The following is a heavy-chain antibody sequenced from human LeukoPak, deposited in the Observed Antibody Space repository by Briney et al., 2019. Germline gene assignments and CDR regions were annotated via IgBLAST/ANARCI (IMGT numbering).Heavy chain of an antibody. CDR2: IYYSGST. CDR3: ARHNPFLRYFDWFPIGGAFDI. J-gene: IGHJ3*02. V-gene: IGHV4-39*01. Sequence: PSETLSLTCTVSGGSISSSSYYWGWIRQPPGKGLEWIGSIYYSGSTYYNPSLKSRVTISVDTSKNQFSLKLSSVTAADTAVYYCARHNPFLRYFDWFPIGGAFDIWGQGTMVTVSS. D-gene: IGHD3-9*01. CDR1: GGSISSSSYY.